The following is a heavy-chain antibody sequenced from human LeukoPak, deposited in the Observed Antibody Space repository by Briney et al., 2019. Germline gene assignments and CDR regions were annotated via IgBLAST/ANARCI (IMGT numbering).Heavy chain of an antibody. Sequence: SETLSLTCTVSGYSISSGYYWGWIRPPPGKGLEWIGSIYHSGSTYYNPSLKSRVTISVDTSKNQFSLKLRSVTAADTAVYYCARDGASRQCGGDCSTFDSWGQGALVTVSS. J-gene: IGHJ4*02. V-gene: IGHV4-38-2*02. CDR2: IYHSGST. D-gene: IGHD2-21*01. CDR1: GYSISSGYY. CDR3: ARDGASRQCGGDCSTFDS.